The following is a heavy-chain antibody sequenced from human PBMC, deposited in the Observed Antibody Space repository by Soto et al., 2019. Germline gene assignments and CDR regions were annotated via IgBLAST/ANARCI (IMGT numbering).Heavy chain of an antibody. CDR3: ARGYSMGLDYYYYGMDV. CDR1: GGSISSYY. J-gene: IGHJ6*02. D-gene: IGHD5-18*01. CDR2: IYYSGST. V-gene: IGHV4-59*01. Sequence: VSGGSISSYYWSWIRQPPGKGLEWIGYIYYSGSTNYNPSLKSRVTISVDTSKNQFSLKLSSVTAADTAVYYCARGYSMGLDYYYYGMDVWGQGTTVTVSS.